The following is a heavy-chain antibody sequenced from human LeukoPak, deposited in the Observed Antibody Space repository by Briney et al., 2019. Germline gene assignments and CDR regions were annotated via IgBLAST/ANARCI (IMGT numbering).Heavy chain of an antibody. CDR3: ARDYQQWLVYSVDFDY. J-gene: IGHJ4*02. D-gene: IGHD6-19*01. V-gene: IGHV1-8*01. CDR2: MNPNSGAT. Sequence: ASVKVSCKASGYTFTSYDFNWLRQATGQGPEWMGWMNPNSGATGYAQKLQGRVTMTTDTSTSTAYMELRSLRSDDTAVYYCARDYQQWLVYSVDFDYWGQGTLVTVSS. CDR1: GYTFTSYD.